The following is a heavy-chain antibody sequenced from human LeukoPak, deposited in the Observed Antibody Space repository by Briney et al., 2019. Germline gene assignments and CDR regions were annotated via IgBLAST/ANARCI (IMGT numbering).Heavy chain of an antibody. CDR1: GYSISGGGYS. D-gene: IGHD2-2*02. CDR2: IYHSGST. CDR3: ASLYGVYYFDY. J-gene: IGHJ4*02. V-gene: IGHV4-30-2*01. Sequence: SETLSLTCTVSGYSISGGGYSWSWIRQPPGKGLEWIGYIYHSGSTYYNPSLKSRVTISVDRSKNQFSLKLSSVTAADTAVYYCASLYGVYYFDYWGQGTLVTVSS.